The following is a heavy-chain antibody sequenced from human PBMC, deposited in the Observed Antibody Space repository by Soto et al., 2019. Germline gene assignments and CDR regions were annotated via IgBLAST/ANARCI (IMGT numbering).Heavy chain of an antibody. J-gene: IGHJ5*02. CDR3: ARDRENWFDP. V-gene: IGHV1-18*01. CDR2: ISAYNGNT. Sequence: GASVKVSCKASGYTLTSYGISWVRQAPGQGLEWMGWISAYNGNTNYAQKRQCRVTMTTDTSTSTAYMELRSLRSDDTAVYYCARDRENWFDPWGQGTLVTVSS. CDR1: GYTLTSYG.